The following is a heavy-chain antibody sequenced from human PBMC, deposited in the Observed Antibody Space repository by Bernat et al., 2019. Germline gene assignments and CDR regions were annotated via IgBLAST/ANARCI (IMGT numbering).Heavy chain of an antibody. J-gene: IGHJ5*02. Sequence: QVQLQQWGARLLKPSETLSRTCAAYGGTFSDYSWTWIRQSPGKGLEWIGDIDLSGGTTYNPSLKNRAIILVDTSKTQFSLKLSSVTVADTAVYYCARVRRVLGCWSASCGFDNWGQGSLVTVS. V-gene: IGHV4-34*01. D-gene: IGHD2-2*01. CDR3: ARVRRVLGCWSASCGFDN. CDR2: IDLSGGT. CDR1: GGTFSDYS.